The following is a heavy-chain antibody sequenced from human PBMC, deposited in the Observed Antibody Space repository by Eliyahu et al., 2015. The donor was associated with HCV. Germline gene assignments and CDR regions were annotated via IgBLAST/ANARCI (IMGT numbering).Heavy chain of an antibody. J-gene: IGHJ3*02. CDR1: GGSFSGYY. CDR3: ARGKTLLYDYIWGSYRYPHAFDI. CDR2: INHSGST. D-gene: IGHD3-16*02. Sequence: QVQLQQWGAGLLKPSETLSLTCAVXGGSFSGYYWXXXRQPPGKGLEWIGEINHSGSTNYNPSLKSRVTISVDTSKNQFSLKLSSVTAADTAVYYCARGKTLLYDYIWGSYRYPHAFDIWGQGTMVTVSS. V-gene: IGHV4-34*01.